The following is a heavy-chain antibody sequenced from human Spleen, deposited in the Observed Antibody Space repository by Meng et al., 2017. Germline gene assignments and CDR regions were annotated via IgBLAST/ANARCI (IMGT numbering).Heavy chain of an antibody. CDR3: ARGPTTMAHDFDY. CDR2: INHSGST. CDR1: GGSFSDYY. V-gene: IGHV4-34*01. J-gene: IGHJ4*02. Sequence: HVHLQPWGAGLLKPSETLSLTCVVSGGSFSDYYWSWIRQPPGKGLEWIGEINHSGSTNYNPSLESRATISVDTSQNNLSLKLSSVTAADSAVYYCARGPTTMAHDFDYWGQGTLVTVSS. D-gene: IGHD4-11*01.